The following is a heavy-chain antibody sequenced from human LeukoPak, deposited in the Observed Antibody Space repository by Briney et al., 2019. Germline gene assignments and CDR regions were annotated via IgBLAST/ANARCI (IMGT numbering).Heavy chain of an antibody. CDR3: ARGNYDGPLSDAFDI. D-gene: IGHD3-22*01. Sequence: SETLSLTCTVSGGSISSYYWSWIRQSPGKGLECIGYIHYTGSTNYNPSLKSRVTISVETSKNQFSLKLKSVTAADTAVYYCARGNYDGPLSDAFDIWGQGTMVTVSS. CDR2: IHYTGST. V-gene: IGHV4-59*01. J-gene: IGHJ3*02. CDR1: GGSISSYY.